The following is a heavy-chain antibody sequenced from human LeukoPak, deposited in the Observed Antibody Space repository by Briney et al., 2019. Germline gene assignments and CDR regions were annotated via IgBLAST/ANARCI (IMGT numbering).Heavy chain of an antibody. CDR1: GGSISSSSYY. CDR3: ARHSSRDYYYMDV. Sequence: SQTLSLTCTVSGGSISSSSYYWGWIRQPPGKGLEWIGSIYYSGSTYYNPSLKSRVTISVDTSKNQFSLKLSSVTAADTAVYYCARHSSRDYYYMDVWGKGTTVTVSS. J-gene: IGHJ6*03. V-gene: IGHV4-39*01. CDR2: IYYSGST.